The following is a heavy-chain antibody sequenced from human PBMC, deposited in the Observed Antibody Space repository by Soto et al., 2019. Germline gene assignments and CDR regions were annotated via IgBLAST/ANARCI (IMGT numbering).Heavy chain of an antibody. V-gene: IGHV5-51*01. Sequence: GECLKISCKGSGYSFTSYWIGWVRQMPGKGLEWMGIIYPGDSDTRYSPSFQGQVTISADKSISTAYLQWSSLKASDTAMYYCARQLRTVVGDPFDYWGQEPWSPSPQ. D-gene: IGHD2-15*01. J-gene: IGHJ4*01. CDR2: IYPGDSDT. CDR1: GYSFTSYW. CDR3: ARQLRTVVGDPFDY.